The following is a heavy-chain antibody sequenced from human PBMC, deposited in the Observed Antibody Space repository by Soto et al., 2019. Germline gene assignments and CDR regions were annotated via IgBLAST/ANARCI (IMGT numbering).Heavy chain of an antibody. J-gene: IGHJ6*02. D-gene: IGHD6-6*01. CDR1: GFTFSSYA. CDR3: AKGRQGHRRQGPSSVGYYGMDV. CDR2: ISGSGGST. V-gene: IGHV3-23*01. Sequence: GGSLRLSCAASGFTFSSYAMSWVRQAPGKGLEWVSAISGSGGSTYYADSVKGRFTISRDNSKNTLYLQMNSLRAEDTAVYYCAKGRQGHRRQGPSSVGYYGMDVWGQGTTVTVSS.